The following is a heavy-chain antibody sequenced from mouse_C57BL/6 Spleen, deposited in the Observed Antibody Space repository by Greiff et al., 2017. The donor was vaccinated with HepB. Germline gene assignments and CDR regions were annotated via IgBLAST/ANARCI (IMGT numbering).Heavy chain of an antibody. Sequence: VQLQQSGPELVKPGASVKMSCKASGYTFTDYNMHWVKQSHGKSLEWIGYINPNNGGTSYNQKFKGKATLTVNKSSSTAYMELRSLTSEDSAVYYCARYYYGSSPYFDVWGTGTTVTVSS. CDR3: ARYYYGSSPYFDV. D-gene: IGHD1-1*01. CDR1: GYTFTDYN. J-gene: IGHJ1*03. V-gene: IGHV1-22*01. CDR2: INPNNGGT.